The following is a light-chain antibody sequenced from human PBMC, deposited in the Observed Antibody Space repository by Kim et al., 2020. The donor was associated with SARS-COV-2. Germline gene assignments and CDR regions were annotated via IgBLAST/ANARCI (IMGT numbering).Light chain of an antibody. V-gene: IGKV3-20*01. Sequence: LSPGESGTISCRASQSIGTDLAWYQVKSGQAPRLLISSASTRATGIPDRFSGRGSGTDFTLTINRLEPEDFTVYYCQQYGNLPLTFGGGTKLEI. CDR3: QQYGNLPLT. J-gene: IGKJ4*01. CDR2: SAS. CDR1: QSIGTD.